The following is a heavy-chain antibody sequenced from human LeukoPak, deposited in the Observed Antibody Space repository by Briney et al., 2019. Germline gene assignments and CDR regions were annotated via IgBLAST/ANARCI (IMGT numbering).Heavy chain of an antibody. D-gene: IGHD3-10*01. CDR2: INPNSGGT. Sequence: GASVKVSCKASGYTFTGYYMHWVRQAPGQGLEWMGWINPNSGGTNYAQKFQGRVTMTRDTSISTAYMELSRLRSDDTAVYYCARDKGAEAVGITLNWFDPWGQGTLVTVSS. CDR1: GYTFTGYY. V-gene: IGHV1-2*02. CDR3: ARDKGAEAVGITLNWFDP. J-gene: IGHJ5*02.